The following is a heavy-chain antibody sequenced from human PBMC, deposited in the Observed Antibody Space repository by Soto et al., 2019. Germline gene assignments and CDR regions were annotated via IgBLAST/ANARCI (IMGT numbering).Heavy chain of an antibody. CDR1: GFTFRSYG. Sequence: GGSLRLSCAASGFTFRSYGMHWVRQAPGKGLEWVAVIWYDGSNKYYADSVKGRFTISRDNSKNTLYLQMNSLRAEDTAVYYCARRPYDSSGYSAFDIWGQGTMVTVS. D-gene: IGHD3-22*01. CDR3: ARRPYDSSGYSAFDI. V-gene: IGHV3-33*01. CDR2: IWYDGSNK. J-gene: IGHJ3*02.